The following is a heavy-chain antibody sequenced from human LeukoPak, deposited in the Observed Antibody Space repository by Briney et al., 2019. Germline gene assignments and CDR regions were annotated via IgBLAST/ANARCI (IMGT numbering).Heavy chain of an antibody. J-gene: IGHJ4*02. CDR1: GYSISSGYY. V-gene: IGHV4-38-2*01. CDR3: ARWAPSGGFDY. Sequence: SETLSLTCGVSGYSISSGYYWGWIRQPPGKGLEWIGSIYHSGSTYYNPSLKSRVTISVDTSKNQFSLKLSSVTAADTAVYYCARWAPSGGFDYWGQGTLVTVSS. CDR2: IYHSGST. D-gene: IGHD3-10*01.